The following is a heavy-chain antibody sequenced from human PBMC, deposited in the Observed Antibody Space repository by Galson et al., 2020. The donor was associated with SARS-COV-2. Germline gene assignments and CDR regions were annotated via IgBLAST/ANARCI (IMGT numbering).Heavy chain of an antibody. J-gene: IGHJ4*02. CDR2: ISNDGSNR. Sequence: PGKVLEWVAVISNDGSNRYYADSVKGRFTIPRDNSTNTLFLQMNSLRVEDTAVYYCARGPRFGEVLSPFDSCGQGTLVTVSS. D-gene: IGHD3-10*01. V-gene: IGHV3-30-3*01. CDR3: ARGPRFGEVLSPFDS.